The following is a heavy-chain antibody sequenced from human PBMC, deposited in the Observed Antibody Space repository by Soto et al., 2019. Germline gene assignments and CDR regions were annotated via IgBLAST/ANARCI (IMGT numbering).Heavy chain of an antibody. D-gene: IGHD3-22*01. CDR2: INWNGSST. CDR3: ARRGHSEWRLLLHFDY. CDR1: GFTFDDYG. V-gene: IGHV3-20*04. Sequence: EVQLVESGGGVGRPGGSLRLSCAASGFTFDDYGMSWVRQAPGKGLEWVSGINWNGSSTGYADSVKGRFTISRDNAKNSLYLQMNSLRAKDTALYYSARRGHSEWRLLLHFDYWGQGTLVTVSS. J-gene: IGHJ4*02.